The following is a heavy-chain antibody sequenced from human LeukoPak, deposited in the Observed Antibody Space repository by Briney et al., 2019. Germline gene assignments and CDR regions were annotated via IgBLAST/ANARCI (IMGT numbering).Heavy chain of an antibody. V-gene: IGHV3-15*01. D-gene: IGHD3-10*01. Sequence: SGGSLRLSCAASGFTFRNYAMSWVRQAPGKGLEWVGRIKSKTDGGTTDYAAPVKGRFSISRDDSENTLFLQMNSLKTEDTAVYYCTTDGLMVRGVMHNDSGQGTLVTVSS. CDR3: TTDGLMVRGVMHND. CDR1: GFTFRNYA. J-gene: IGHJ4*02. CDR2: IKSKTDGGTT.